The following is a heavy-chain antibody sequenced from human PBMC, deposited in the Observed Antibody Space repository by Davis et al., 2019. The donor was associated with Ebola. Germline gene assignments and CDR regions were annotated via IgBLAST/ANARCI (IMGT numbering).Heavy chain of an antibody. V-gene: IGHV3-30*02. J-gene: IGHJ6*02. CDR1: GFTFSSYG. CDR2: IRYDGSNK. CDR3: AKDRVIRVYGMDV. D-gene: IGHD3-10*01. Sequence: GESLKISCAASGFTFSSYGMHWVRQAPGKGLEWVAFIRYDGSNKYYADSVKGRFTISRHNSKNTLYLQMNSLRAEDTAVYYCAKDRVIRVYGMDVWGQGTTVTVSS.